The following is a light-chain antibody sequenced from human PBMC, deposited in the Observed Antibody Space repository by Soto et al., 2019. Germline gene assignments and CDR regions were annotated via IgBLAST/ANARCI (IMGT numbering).Light chain of an antibody. J-gene: IGLJ2*01. CDR3: SSYTSSSSVV. Sequence: QSALTQPDSVSGSPGQSITISCTGTSSDVGGYEYVSWYQQHSGKAPKLMIYDVSNRPSGVSNRFSGSKSGNTASLTISGLQAEDEADYYCSSYTSSSSVVFGGGTKVTVL. V-gene: IGLV2-14*01. CDR2: DVS. CDR1: SSDVGGYEY.